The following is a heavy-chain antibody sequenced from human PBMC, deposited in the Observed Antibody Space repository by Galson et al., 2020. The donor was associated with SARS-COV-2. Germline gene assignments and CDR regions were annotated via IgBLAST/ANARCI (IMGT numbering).Heavy chain of an antibody. J-gene: IGHJ6*03. D-gene: IGHD3-16*01. CDR1: GGSISSSSYY. CDR3: ARDWSLGPTRPYYMDV. CDR2: IYYSGST. V-gene: IGHV4-39*07. Sequence: SETLSLTCTVSGGSISSSSYYWGWIRQPPGKGLEWIGSIYYSGSTYYNPSLKSRVTISVDTSKNQFSLKLSSVTAADTAVYYCARDWSLGPTRPYYMDVWGKGTTVTVSS.